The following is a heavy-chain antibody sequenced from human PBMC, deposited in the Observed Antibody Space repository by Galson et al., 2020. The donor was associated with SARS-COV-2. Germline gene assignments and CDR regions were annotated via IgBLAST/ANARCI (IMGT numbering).Heavy chain of an antibody. CDR3: AREGGGSYYMDV. CDR1: GFTFSSYA. D-gene: IGHD6-25*01. CDR2: ISGSGGST. Sequence: GGSLRLSCAASGFTFSSYAMSWVRQAPGKGLEWVSAISGSGGSTYYADSVKGRFTISRDNSKNTLYLQMNSLRAEDTAIYYCAREGGGSYYMDVWGKGTTVTVSS. J-gene: IGHJ6*03. V-gene: IGHV3-23*01.